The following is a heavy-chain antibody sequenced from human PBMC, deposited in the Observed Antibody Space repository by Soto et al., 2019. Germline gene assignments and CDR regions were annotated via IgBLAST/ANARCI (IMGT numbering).Heavy chain of an antibody. V-gene: IGHV4-59*08. D-gene: IGHD3-22*01. J-gene: IGHJ4*02. CDR2: IYYSGST. CDR3: ARRGSSGYYFD. CDR1: GGSISSYY. Sequence: KTSETLSLTCTVSGGSISSYYWSWIRQPPGKGLEWIGYIYYSGSTNYNPSLKSRVTISVDTSKNQFSLRLSSVTAADTAVYYCARRGSSGYYFDWGQGTLVTVSS.